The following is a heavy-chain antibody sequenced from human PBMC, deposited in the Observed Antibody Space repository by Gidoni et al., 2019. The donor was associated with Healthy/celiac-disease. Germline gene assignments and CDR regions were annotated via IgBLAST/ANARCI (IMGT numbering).Heavy chain of an antibody. CDR3: AKGVLGAFDY. CDR1: GFTFDDYA. Sequence: EVQLVESGGGVVQPGRSLRLSCAASGFTFDDYAMHWVRQAPGKGMEWVSGSSWNSGSIGYADSVKGRFTISRDNAKNSLYLQMNSLRAEDTALYYCAKGVLGAFDYWGQGTLVTVSS. V-gene: IGHV3-9*01. D-gene: IGHD1-26*01. CDR2: SSWNSGSI. J-gene: IGHJ4*02.